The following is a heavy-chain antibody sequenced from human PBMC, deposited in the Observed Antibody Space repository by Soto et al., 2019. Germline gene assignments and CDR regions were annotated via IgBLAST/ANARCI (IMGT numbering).Heavy chain of an antibody. CDR3: ARLGHPGH. CDR2: VIPILGTA. V-gene: IGHV1-69*01. Sequence: QVQLVQSGAEVKKPGSSIKVSCTASGGSLRNSVISWVRQAPAQRLEWMGGVIPILGTANYAQKFQGRVTMTADEATSTAYMDLSSLSPDDTAVYYSARLGHPGHWGPGTLVIVSS. J-gene: IGHJ4*02. CDR1: GGSLRNSV.